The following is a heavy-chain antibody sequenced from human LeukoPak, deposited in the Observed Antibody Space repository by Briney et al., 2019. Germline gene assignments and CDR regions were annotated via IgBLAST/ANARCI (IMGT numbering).Heavy chain of an antibody. CDR1: GFTFSSYW. CDR2: IKQDGSEK. V-gene: IGHV3-7*01. J-gene: IGHJ6*03. CDR3: ARDGPAAKYYYYYYYLDV. D-gene: IGHD2-2*01. Sequence: QPGGSLRLSCAASGFTFSSYWMSWVRQAPGKGLEWVANIKQDGSEKYYVDSVKGRFTISRDNAKNSLYLQMNSLRAEDTAVYYCARDGPAAKYYYYYYYLDVWGKRTTLTVSS.